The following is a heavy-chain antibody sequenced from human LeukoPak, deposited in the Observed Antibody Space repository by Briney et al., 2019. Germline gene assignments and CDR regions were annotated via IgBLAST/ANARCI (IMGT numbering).Heavy chain of an antibody. J-gene: IGHJ4*02. CDR3: ARGPLYCSSTSCDEFVFDY. Sequence: PSETLSLTCAVYGGSFSGYYWSWIRQPPGKGLEWIGEINHSGSTNYNPSLKSRVTISVDTSKNQFSLKLSSVTATDTAVYYCARGPLYCSSTSCDEFVFDYWGQGTLVTVSS. CDR1: GGSFSGYY. V-gene: IGHV4-34*01. D-gene: IGHD2-2*01. CDR2: INHSGST.